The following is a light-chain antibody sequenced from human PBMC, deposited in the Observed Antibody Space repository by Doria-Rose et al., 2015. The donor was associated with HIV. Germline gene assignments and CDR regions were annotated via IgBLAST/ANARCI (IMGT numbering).Light chain of an antibody. CDR2: WAS. V-gene: IGKV4-1*01. J-gene: IGKJ1*01. CDR3: HQHYTTPAT. Sequence: DSLAVSLGERATINCKSSQSVLYSSNNKNFLAWYQQKPGQPPKLLIYWASTRESGVPARFSGSGSGTSFSLTISSLQAEDVAVYYCHQHYTTPATFGQGTKVEIK. CDR1: QSVLYSSNNKNF.